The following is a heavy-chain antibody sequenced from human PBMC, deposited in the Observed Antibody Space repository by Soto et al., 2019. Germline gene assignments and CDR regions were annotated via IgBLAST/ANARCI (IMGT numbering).Heavy chain of an antibody. D-gene: IGHD5-12*01. CDR2: IMPIFRTP. V-gene: IGHV1-69*05. CDR3: ARDKDRLQLGGNYYYILDV. CDR1: GGAFDNSA. J-gene: IGHJ6*02. Sequence: QVQLEQSGAEVKKPGSSVKVSCKASGGAFDNSAISWVRQAPGQGLEWMGGIMPIFRTPDYAQKFQGRVTLTXDXPTSTAYMELSGLRSDDTAVYYCARDKDRLQLGGNYYYILDVWGQGTTVTVSS.